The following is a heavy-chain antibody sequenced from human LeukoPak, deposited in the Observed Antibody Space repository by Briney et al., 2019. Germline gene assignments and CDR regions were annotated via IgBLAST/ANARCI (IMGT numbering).Heavy chain of an antibody. D-gene: IGHD1-26*01. CDR3: ARDPYSGNFGNYYYYYMDV. CDR1: GFTFNNYN. J-gene: IGHJ6*03. CDR2: ITSSGAYI. Sequence: GGSLRLSCAASGFTFNNYNMNWVRQAPGKALEWVSSITSSGAYIFYADSVKGRFTISRDNAKDSLYLQMNSLGPEDTAVYYCARDPYSGNFGNYYYYYMDVWGKGTTVTISS. V-gene: IGHV3-21*01.